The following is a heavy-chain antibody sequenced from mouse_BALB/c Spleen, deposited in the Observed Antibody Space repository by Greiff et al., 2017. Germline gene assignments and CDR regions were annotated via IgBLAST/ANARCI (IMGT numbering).Heavy chain of an antibody. V-gene: IGHV1-7*01. J-gene: IGHJ1*01. CDR3: ARPAYYRYFDV. CDR1: GYTFTSYW. CDR2: INPSTGYT. Sequence: QVQLQQSGAELAKPGASVTMSCKASGYTFTSYWMHWVKQRPGQGLEWIGYINPSTGYTEYNQKFKDKATLTADKSSSTAYMQLSSLTSEDSAVYYCARPAYYRYFDVWGAGTTVTVSS. D-gene: IGHD2-12*01.